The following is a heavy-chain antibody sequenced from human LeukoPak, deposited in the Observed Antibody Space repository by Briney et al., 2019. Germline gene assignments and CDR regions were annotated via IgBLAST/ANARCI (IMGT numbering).Heavy chain of an antibody. CDR3: ARDVRAAADY. V-gene: IGHV3-13*04. CDR2: IGTSGDT. D-gene: IGHD6-13*01. J-gene: IGHJ4*02. CDR1: GFTLSSYD. Sequence: GGSLRLSCAASGFTLSSYDVHWVRQATGKGLEWVSVIGTSGDTYYAGSVKGRFTISRDNAKTSLYLQMNSLRAEDSAVYYCARDVRAAADYWGQGTLVTVSS.